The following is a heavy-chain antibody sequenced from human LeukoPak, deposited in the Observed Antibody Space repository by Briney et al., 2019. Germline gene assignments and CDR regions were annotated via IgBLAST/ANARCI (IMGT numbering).Heavy chain of an antibody. CDR1: GFTFSSYG. D-gene: IGHD5-18*01. CDR2: ISYDGSNK. J-gene: IGHJ4*02. Sequence: GGSLRLSCAASGFTFSSYGMHWVRQAPGKGLEWVAVISYDGSNKYYADSVKGRFTISRDNSKNTLYLQMNSLRAEDTAVYYCTKNGGIQLWPDYWGQGTLVTVSS. CDR3: TKNGGIQLWPDY. V-gene: IGHV3-30*18.